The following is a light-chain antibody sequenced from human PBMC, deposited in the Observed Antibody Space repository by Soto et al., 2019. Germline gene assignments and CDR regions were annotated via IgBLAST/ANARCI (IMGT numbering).Light chain of an antibody. J-gene: IGKJ4*01. Sequence: DIVMTQSPATLSVSPGERATLSCMASQSVSSNLAWYQQKPGQAPRLLVYGASTRATGIPARFSGSGSGTQFTLTISSLQSEDFAVYYCQQHNNWPLTLGGGTKVDIK. CDR3: QQHNNWPLT. CDR2: GAS. CDR1: QSVSSN. V-gene: IGKV3-15*01.